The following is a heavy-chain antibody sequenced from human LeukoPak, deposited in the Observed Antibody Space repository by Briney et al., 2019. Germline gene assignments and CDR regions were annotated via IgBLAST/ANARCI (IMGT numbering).Heavy chain of an antibody. CDR2: ISGSGGST. CDR1: GFTFSSYA. CDR3: AKVRDGRSTGGTYYYYMDV. J-gene: IGHJ6*03. V-gene: IGHV3-23*01. Sequence: GGSLRLSRAASGFTFSSYAMSWVRQAPGKGLEWVSAISGSGGSTYYADSVKGRFTISRDNSKNTLYLQMNSLRAEDTAVFYCAKVRDGRSTGGTYYYYMDVWGEGTTVTVSS. D-gene: IGHD1-26*01.